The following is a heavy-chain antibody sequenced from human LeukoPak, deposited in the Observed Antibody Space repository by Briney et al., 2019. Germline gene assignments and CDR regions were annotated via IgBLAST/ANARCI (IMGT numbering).Heavy chain of an antibody. CDR3: ARDEGVGALDY. V-gene: IGHV3-7*01. Sequence: GGSLRLSCAASGFTFSSYSMNWVRQAPGKGLEWVANIKQDGSEKYYVDSVKGRFTISRDNAENSLYLQMNSLRAEDTAVYYCARDEGVGALDYWGQGTLVTVSS. CDR1: GFTFSSYS. J-gene: IGHJ4*02. CDR2: IKQDGSEK. D-gene: IGHD1-26*01.